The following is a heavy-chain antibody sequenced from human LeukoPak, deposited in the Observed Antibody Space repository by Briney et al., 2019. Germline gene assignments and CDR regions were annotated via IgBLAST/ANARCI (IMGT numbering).Heavy chain of an antibody. D-gene: IGHD1-26*01. Sequence: SETLSLTCAVYGGSFSGYYWTWIRQPPGKGLEWIGEISYGGSTSSNPSLKGLVSISIDTSNNQFSLRLTSITAADTATYYCTRHQWARKYWFDPWGQGTLVTVSS. CDR1: GGSFSGYY. J-gene: IGHJ5*02. V-gene: IGHV4-34*01. CDR2: ISYGGST. CDR3: TRHQWARKYWFDP.